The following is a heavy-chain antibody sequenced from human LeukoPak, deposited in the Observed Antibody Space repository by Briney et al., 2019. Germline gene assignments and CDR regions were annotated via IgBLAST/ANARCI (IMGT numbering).Heavy chain of an antibody. J-gene: IGHJ4*02. D-gene: IGHD2-2*01. CDR1: GGSISSYY. V-gene: IGHV4-59*01. CDR2: IYYSGST. Sequence: SETLSLTCTVSGGSISSYYWSWIRQPPGKGLEGIGYIYYSGSTNYNPSLKSRVTISVDTSKKQFSLKLSSVTAADTGVYYCARVGVPAATFDYWGQGTLVTVSS. CDR3: ARVGVPAATFDY.